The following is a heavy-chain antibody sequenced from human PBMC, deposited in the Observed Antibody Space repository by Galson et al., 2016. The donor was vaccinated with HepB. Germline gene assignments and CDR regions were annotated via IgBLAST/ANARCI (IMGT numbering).Heavy chain of an antibody. J-gene: IGHJ6*02. CDR1: GFTFSSYG. D-gene: IGHD3-10*01. CDR2: IWYDGSNK. V-gene: IGHV3-33*01. CDR3: ARDSRFGFSYYYFYGMDV. Sequence: SLRLSCAASGFTFSSYGMHWVRQAPGKGLEWVAVIWYDGSNKYYADSVKGRFTISRDNSKNTLYLQMNSLRAEDTAVYYCARDSRFGFSYYYFYGMDVWGQGTTVPVSS.